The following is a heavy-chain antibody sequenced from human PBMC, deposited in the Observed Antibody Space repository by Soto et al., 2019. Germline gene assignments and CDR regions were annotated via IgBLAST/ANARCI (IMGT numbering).Heavy chain of an antibody. CDR2: ISGSGGST. J-gene: IGHJ2*01. CDR1: GFTFSSYA. V-gene: IGHV3-23*01. D-gene: IGHD2-8*02. CDR3: ARERLVASNWFFDP. Sequence: GGSLRLSCAASGFTFSSYAMSWVRQAPWKGLEWVSAISGSGGSTYYADSVKGRFTISRDNTKNTLYLQMNSLRAEDTAVYYCARERLVASNWFFDPWGRGTLVTVSS.